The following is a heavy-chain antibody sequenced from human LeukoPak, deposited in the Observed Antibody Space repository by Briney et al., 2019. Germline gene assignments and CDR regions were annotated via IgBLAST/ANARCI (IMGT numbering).Heavy chain of an antibody. D-gene: IGHD3-22*01. CDR1: GFTFSSYA. V-gene: IGHV3-23*01. Sequence: PGGSLRLSCAASGFTFSSYAMSWVRQAPGKGLEWVSAISGSGGSTYYADSVKGRFTISRDNSKNTLYLQMNSLRAEDTAVYYCAKGVTYYYDSSGYYVDYWGQGTLSPSPQ. CDR3: AKGVTYYYDSSGYYVDY. CDR2: ISGSGGST. J-gene: IGHJ4*02.